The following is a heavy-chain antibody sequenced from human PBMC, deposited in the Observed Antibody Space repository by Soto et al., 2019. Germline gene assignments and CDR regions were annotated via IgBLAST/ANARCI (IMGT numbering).Heavy chain of an antibody. Sequence: GGSLRLSCAASGFTFDASGMRWVRQAPGRGLEWVAIVSYDGTNAQYSDSVKGRFTISRDNSNNTLFLQMDSLRVEDTAVYYCAKGAHYYDSSGFYLFNFRGQGTQVTVYS. D-gene: IGHD3-22*01. J-gene: IGHJ4*02. V-gene: IGHV3-30*18. CDR1: GFTFDASG. CDR3: AKGAHYYDSSGFYLFNF. CDR2: VSYDGTNA.